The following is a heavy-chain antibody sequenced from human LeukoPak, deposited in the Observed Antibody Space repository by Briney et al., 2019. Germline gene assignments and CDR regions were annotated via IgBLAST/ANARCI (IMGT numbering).Heavy chain of an antibody. CDR1: GGTFSSYA. Sequence: ASVKVSCKASGGTFSSYAISWVRQAPGQGLEWMGRIIPILGIANYAQKFQGRVTITADKSTSTAYMELSSLRSEDTAVYYCARGRGGNPFQHWGQGTLVTVSS. D-gene: IGHD4-23*01. CDR2: IIPILGIA. CDR3: ARGRGGNPFQH. V-gene: IGHV1-69*04. J-gene: IGHJ1*01.